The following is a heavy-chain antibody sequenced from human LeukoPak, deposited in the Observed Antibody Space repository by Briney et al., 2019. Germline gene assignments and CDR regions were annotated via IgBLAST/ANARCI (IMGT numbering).Heavy chain of an antibody. Sequence: SVTVSFTASGGTFSSYAISWVRQAPGQGLEWMGGIIPIFGTANYAQKFQGRVTITADESTSTAYMELSSLRSEDTAVYYCARDAPGSSWYLYWGQGTLVTVSS. CDR1: GGTFSSYA. D-gene: IGHD6-13*01. CDR2: IIPIFGTA. V-gene: IGHV1-69*13. CDR3: ARDAPGSSWYLY. J-gene: IGHJ4*02.